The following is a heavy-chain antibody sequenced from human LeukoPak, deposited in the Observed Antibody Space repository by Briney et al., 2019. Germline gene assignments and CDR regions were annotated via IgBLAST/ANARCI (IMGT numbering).Heavy chain of an antibody. J-gene: IGHJ4*02. CDR3: ARILGAVAAPFDF. Sequence: SETLSLTCTVSGGSISSYYWSWIRQPPGKGLEWIGYIYYSGSTNYNPSLKSRVTISVDTSKNQFSLRLSSVTAADTAVYYCARILGAVAAPFDFWGQGTLVTVSS. V-gene: IGHV4-59*08. D-gene: IGHD6-19*01. CDR1: GGSISSYY. CDR2: IYYSGST.